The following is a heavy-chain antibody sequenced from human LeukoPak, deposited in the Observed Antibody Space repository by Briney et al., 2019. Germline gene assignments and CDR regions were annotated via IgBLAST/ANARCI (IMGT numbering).Heavy chain of an antibody. D-gene: IGHD3-22*01. CDR3: AGSYDSSGYYFY. Sequence: GGSLRLSCAASGFTFSSYAMHWFRQAPGKGLEWLSFIDSSSSTIYYADSVKGRFTISRDNAKNSLYLQMSSLRAGDTAVYYCAGSYDSSGYYFYWGQGTLVTVSS. CDR1: GFTFSSYA. J-gene: IGHJ4*02. CDR2: IDSSSSTI. V-gene: IGHV3-48*01.